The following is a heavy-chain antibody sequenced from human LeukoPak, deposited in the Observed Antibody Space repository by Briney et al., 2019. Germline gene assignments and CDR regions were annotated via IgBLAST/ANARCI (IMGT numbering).Heavy chain of an antibody. V-gene: IGHV6-1*01. J-gene: IGHJ6*04. D-gene: IGHD5-18*01. Sequence: SQTLSLTCAISGDSVSSNSAAWNWIRQSPSRGLEWLGRTYYRSKWYNDYAVSVKSRITINPDTSKNQFSLQLNSVTPEDTAVYYCARDLRGHSYGLDYYYGMDVWGKGTTVTVSS. CDR1: GDSVSSNSAA. CDR2: TYYRSKWYN. CDR3: ARDLRGHSYGLDYYYGMDV.